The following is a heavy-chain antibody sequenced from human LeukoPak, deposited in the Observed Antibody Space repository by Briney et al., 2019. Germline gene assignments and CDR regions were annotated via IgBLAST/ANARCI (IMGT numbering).Heavy chain of an antibody. CDR3: ARLTDSSGWFAKYFQH. CDR1: GYTFIGYF. V-gene: IGHV1-2*02. J-gene: IGHJ1*01. CDR2: INPNSGGT. Sequence: ASVKVSCKASGYTFIGYFMHWVRQASGQGLEWRGWINPNSGGTNYAQKFQGRVTMTRDTSINTAYMELSSLRSDDTAVYYCARLTDSSGWFAKYFQHWGQGTLVTVSS. D-gene: IGHD6-19*01.